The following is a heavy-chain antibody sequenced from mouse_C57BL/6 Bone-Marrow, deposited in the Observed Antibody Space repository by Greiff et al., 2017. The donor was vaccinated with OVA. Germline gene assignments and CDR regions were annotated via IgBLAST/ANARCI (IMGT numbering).Heavy chain of an antibody. CDR3: ARRRRTGKGYYAMDD. D-gene: IGHD4-1*01. CDR2: IYPRSGKT. J-gene: IGHJ4*01. CDR1: GYTFTSYG. V-gene: IGHV1-81*01. Sequence: QVQLQQSGAELARPGASVKLSCKASGYTFTSYGISWVKQRTGQGLEWIGEIYPRSGKTYYNEKFKGKATLTADKSSSTAYMELRSLTSQDSAVYFCARRRRTGKGYYAMDDWGQGTSVTVSS.